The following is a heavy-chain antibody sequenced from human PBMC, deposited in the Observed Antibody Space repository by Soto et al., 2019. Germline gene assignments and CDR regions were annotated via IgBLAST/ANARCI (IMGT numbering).Heavy chain of an antibody. Sequence: ETLSLTCAVSGYSISSGYYWGWIRQPPGKGLEWIGSIYHSGSTYYDPSLKSRVTISVDTSKNQFSLKLSSVTAADTAVYYCARDREYSSSPDFDYWGQGTLVTVSS. D-gene: IGHD6-6*01. CDR1: GYSISSGYY. V-gene: IGHV4-38-2*02. CDR2: IYHSGST. CDR3: ARDREYSSSPDFDY. J-gene: IGHJ4*02.